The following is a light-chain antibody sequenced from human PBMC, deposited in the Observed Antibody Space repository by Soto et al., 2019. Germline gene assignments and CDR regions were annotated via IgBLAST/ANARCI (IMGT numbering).Light chain of an antibody. CDR3: QQYASARRT. Sequence: ENVLTQSPGTLSLSPGETATLSCGASQSVSRNFLAWYQQKPGQAPRLLIYDASNRATGIPDRFSGSGSGTDFTLTISRLEPEDFAMYYCQQYASARRTFGQGTNLEIK. V-gene: IGKV3-20*01. J-gene: IGKJ2*01. CDR2: DAS. CDR1: QSVSRNF.